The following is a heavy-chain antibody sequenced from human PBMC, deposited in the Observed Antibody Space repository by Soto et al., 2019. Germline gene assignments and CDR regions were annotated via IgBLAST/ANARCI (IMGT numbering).Heavy chain of an antibody. CDR1: GFSFSDHY. J-gene: IGHJ6*02. CDR3: ARGGYCSGVSCQGDYYGLDV. Sequence: EVQLVESGGGLVQPGGSLRLSCAASGFSFSDHYMDWVRQAPGKGLEWVGRTRNKANTYTTEYAASVKGRFTISRDDSKNSLYLQMNSLKTEDTAVYYCARGGYCSGVSCQGDYYGLDVWGHGTTVTVSS. D-gene: IGHD2-15*01. CDR2: TRNKANTYTT. V-gene: IGHV3-72*01.